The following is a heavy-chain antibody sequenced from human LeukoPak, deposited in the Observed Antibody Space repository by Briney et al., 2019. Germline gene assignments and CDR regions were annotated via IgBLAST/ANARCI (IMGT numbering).Heavy chain of an antibody. D-gene: IGHD6-6*01. CDR3: ARDSPSFYYYGMDV. J-gene: IGHJ6*02. CDR2: IYYSGST. V-gene: IGHV4-31*03. Sequence: QSSETLSLTCTVSGGSISSGGYYWSWIRQHPGKGLEWIGYIYYSGSTYYNPSLKSRVTISVDTSKNQFSLKLSSVTAADTAVYYCARDSPSFYYYGMDVWGQGTTVTVSS. CDR1: GGSISSGGYY.